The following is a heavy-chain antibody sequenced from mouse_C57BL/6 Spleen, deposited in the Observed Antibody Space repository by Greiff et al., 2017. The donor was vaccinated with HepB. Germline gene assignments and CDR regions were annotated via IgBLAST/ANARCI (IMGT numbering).Heavy chain of an antibody. V-gene: IGHV5-4*03. CDR1: GFTFSSYA. J-gene: IGHJ4*01. CDR3: ARGATDY. Sequence: EVKLQESGGGLVKPGGSLKLSCAASGFTFSSYAMSWVRQTPEKRLEWVATISDGGSYTYYPDNVKGRFTISRDNAKNNLYLQMSHLKSEDTAMYYCARGATDYWGQGTSVTVSS. CDR2: ISDGGSYT.